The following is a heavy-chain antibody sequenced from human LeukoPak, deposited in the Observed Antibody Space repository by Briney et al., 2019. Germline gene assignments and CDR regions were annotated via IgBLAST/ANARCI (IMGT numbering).Heavy chain of an antibody. V-gene: IGHV1-2*02. D-gene: IGHD2-15*01. CDR1: GYTFTGYY. J-gene: IGHJ4*02. CDR3: ARASNTLYGGQFFDS. CDR2: IHVKNGDT. Sequence: ASVKVSCKASGYTFTGYYIHWVRQAPGQGLECMGWIHVKNGDTNYEQNFRGRVTMTMDTSTSTAYMELSGLRSDDTAVYYCARASNTLYGGQFFDSWGQGTLVAVSS.